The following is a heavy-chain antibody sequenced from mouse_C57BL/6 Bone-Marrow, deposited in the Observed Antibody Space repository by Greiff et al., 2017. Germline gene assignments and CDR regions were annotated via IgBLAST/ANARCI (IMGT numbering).Heavy chain of an antibody. Sequence: VQLQQSGAELVRPGTSVKMSCKASGYTFTNYWIGWAKQRPGHGLEWIGAIYPGGGYPNYTEKFKGKATLTVDKSSSPAYMQFSSLTSEDSAIYYCARRAYYSNYGENWGQGTTLTVAS. CDR3: ARRAYYSNYGEN. D-gene: IGHD2-5*01. CDR1: GYTFTNYW. V-gene: IGHV1-63*01. J-gene: IGHJ2*01. CDR2: IYPGGGYP.